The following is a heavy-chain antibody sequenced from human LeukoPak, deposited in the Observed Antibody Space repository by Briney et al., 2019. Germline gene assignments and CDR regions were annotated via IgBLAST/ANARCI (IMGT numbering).Heavy chain of an antibody. V-gene: IGHV3-23*03. CDR3: ARDGYDFWSGYYHYYYYGMDV. Sequence: GGSLRLSCAASGFTFSGYAMNWVRQAPGKGLEWVSLIFASGSTTKYADSVKGRFTISRDNSKNTLYLQMNSLRAEDTAVYYCARDGYDFWSGYYHYYYYGMDVWGQGTTVTVSS. CDR2: IFASGSTT. J-gene: IGHJ6*02. D-gene: IGHD3-3*01. CDR1: GFTFSGYA.